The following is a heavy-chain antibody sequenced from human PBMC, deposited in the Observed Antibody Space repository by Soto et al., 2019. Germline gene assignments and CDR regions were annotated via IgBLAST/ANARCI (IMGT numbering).Heavy chain of an antibody. Sequence: GGSLRLSCAASGFTFSSYGMHWVRQAPGKGLEWVAVISYDGSNKYYADSVKGRFTISRDNSKNTLYLQMNSLRAEDTAVYYCAKEMKTRGEDIVVVPADGGVFDYWGQGTLVTVSS. V-gene: IGHV3-30*18. CDR2: ISYDGSNK. CDR1: GFTFSSYG. CDR3: AKEMKTRGEDIVVVPADGGVFDY. D-gene: IGHD2-2*01. J-gene: IGHJ4*02.